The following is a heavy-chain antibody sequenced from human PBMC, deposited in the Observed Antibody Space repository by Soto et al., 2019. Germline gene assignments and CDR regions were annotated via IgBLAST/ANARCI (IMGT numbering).Heavy chain of an antibody. Sequence: PGGSLRLSCAASGFTFNIYGMHWVRQTPGKGLEWVAVISDDGSNKYYADSVKGRFTISRDNSKNTVYLQMNSLRAEDTAVYYCAKASPVLGVTRNELDYWGQGTLVTVSS. CDR1: GFTFNIYG. CDR3: AKASPVLGVTRNELDY. CDR2: ISDDGSNK. V-gene: IGHV3-30*18. J-gene: IGHJ4*02. D-gene: IGHD2-15*01.